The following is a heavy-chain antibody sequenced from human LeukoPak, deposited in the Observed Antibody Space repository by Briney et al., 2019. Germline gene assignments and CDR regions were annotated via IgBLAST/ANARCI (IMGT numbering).Heavy chain of an antibody. CDR1: GFTFDDYT. CDR3: AKSPWGPKYSGYDYYYYYMDV. Sequence: GGSLRLSCAASGFTFDDYTMHWVRQAPGKGLEWVSLISWDGGSTYYADSVKGRFTISRDNSKNSLYLQMNSLRTEDTALYYCAKSPWGPKYSGYDYYYYYMDVWGKGTTVTISS. CDR2: ISWDGGST. J-gene: IGHJ6*03. D-gene: IGHD5-12*01. V-gene: IGHV3-43*01.